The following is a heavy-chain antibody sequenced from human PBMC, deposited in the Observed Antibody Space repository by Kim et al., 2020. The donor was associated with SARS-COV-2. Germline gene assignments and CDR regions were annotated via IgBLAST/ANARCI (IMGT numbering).Heavy chain of an antibody. Sequence: SVKVSCKASGGTFSSYAISWVRQAPGQGLEWMGGIIPIFGTANYAQKFQGRVTITADESTSTAYMELSSLRSEDTAVYYCARDQHPYYDILTGWPPYFDYWGQGTLVTVSS. CDR3: ARDQHPYYDILTGWPPYFDY. CDR2: IIPIFGTA. J-gene: IGHJ4*02. CDR1: GGTFSSYA. V-gene: IGHV1-69*13. D-gene: IGHD3-9*01.